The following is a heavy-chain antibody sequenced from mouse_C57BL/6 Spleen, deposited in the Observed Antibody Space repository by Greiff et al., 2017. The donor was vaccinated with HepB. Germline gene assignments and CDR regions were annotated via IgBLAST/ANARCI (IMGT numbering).Heavy chain of an antibody. CDR3: TAHYYAMDY. V-gene: IGHV6-3*01. J-gene: IGHJ4*01. CDR2: IRLKSDNYAT. Sequence: EVQLVESGGGLVQPGGSMKLSCVASGFTFSNYWMNWVRQSPEKGLEWVAQIRLKSDNYATNYAESVKGRFTISRDDSKSRFYLQMNNLRAEDTGIYYCTAHYYAMDYWGQGTSVTVSS. CDR1: GFTFSNYW.